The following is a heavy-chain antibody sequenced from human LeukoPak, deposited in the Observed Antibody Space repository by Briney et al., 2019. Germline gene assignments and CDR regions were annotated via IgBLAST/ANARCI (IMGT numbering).Heavy chain of an antibody. Sequence: GGSLRLSCAASGFTFSSYAMSWVRQAPGKGLEWVSAISGSGGSTYYADSVKGRFTISRDNSKNTLCLQINSLGAEDTAVYYCATKVGGYDILTGYYIFDYWGQGTLVTVSS. CDR2: ISGSGGST. D-gene: IGHD3-9*01. CDR1: GFTFSSYA. J-gene: IGHJ4*02. V-gene: IGHV3-23*01. CDR3: ATKVGGYDILTGYYIFDY.